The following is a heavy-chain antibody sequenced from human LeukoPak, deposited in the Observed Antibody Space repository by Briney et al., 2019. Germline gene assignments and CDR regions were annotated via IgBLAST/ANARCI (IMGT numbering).Heavy chain of an antibody. J-gene: IGHJ5*02. CDR1: GFSLSTSGMC. Sequence: SGPALVKPTQTLTLTCTFSGFSLSTSGMCVSWIRQPPGKALEWLARIDWGDDKYYSTSPKTRLTISKDTSKNQVVLTMTNMDPVDTATYYCARGIAVATNWFDPWGQGTLVTVSS. D-gene: IGHD6-19*01. CDR2: IDWGDDK. CDR3: ARGIAVATNWFDP. V-gene: IGHV2-70*11.